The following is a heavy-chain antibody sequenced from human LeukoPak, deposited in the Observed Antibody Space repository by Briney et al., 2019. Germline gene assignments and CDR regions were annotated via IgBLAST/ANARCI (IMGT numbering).Heavy chain of an antibody. Sequence: GGSLRLSCAASGFTLSSYWMSWVRQAPGKGLEWVANIKEDGGEKYYVDSVKGRFTISRDNARNSLYLQMNSLRAEDTAVYYCARDHGSSWPNWFDPWGQGILVTVSS. V-gene: IGHV3-7*01. J-gene: IGHJ5*02. D-gene: IGHD6-13*01. CDR1: GFTLSSYW. CDR3: ARDHGSSWPNWFDP. CDR2: IKEDGGEK.